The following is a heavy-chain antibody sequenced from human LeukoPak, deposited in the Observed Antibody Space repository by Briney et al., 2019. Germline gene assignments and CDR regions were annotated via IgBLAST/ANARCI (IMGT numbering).Heavy chain of an antibody. Sequence: PGGSLRLSCSASGFTFSIYAMHWVRQAPGKGPEYVSGISSNGRSTYYADSVKGRFTISRDNSKNTLYLQMSSLSTEDTAVYYCVQVPSSVPYYYYDMDVWGQGTTVTVSS. J-gene: IGHJ6*02. V-gene: IGHV3-64D*06. D-gene: IGHD6-13*01. CDR2: ISSNGRST. CDR1: GFTFSIYA. CDR3: VQVPSSVPYYYYDMDV.